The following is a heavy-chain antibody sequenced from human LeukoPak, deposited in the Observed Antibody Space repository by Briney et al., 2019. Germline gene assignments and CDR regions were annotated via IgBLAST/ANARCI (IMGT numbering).Heavy chain of an antibody. CDR2: INHSGST. Sequence: PSETLSLTCTLSVGSISSSSYYWSWIRQPPGRGLEWSGEINHSGSTNYNPSLKSRVTISVDTSKNQFSLKLSSVTAADTAVYYCARRGRDSSYGYPKYYYYYMDVWGKGTTVTISS. V-gene: IGHV4-39*07. CDR1: VGSISSSSYY. D-gene: IGHD5-18*01. CDR3: ARRGRDSSYGYPKYYYYYMDV. J-gene: IGHJ6*03.